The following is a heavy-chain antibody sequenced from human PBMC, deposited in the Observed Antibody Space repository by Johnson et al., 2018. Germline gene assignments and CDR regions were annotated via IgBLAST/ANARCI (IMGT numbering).Heavy chain of an antibody. CDR1: GFTFSSYS. D-gene: IGHD2/OR15-2a*01. Sequence: SPRLSCAASGFTFSSYSMNWVRQAPGKGLEWVSSISSSSSYIYYADSVKGRFTISRDNAKNSLYLQMNSRRAEDTAVYYCARGGCGDQYFYYYGMDVWCQGTTVTVSS. CDR3: ARGGCGDQYFYYYGMDV. CDR2: ISSSSSYI. J-gene: IGHJ6*02. V-gene: IGHV3-21*01.